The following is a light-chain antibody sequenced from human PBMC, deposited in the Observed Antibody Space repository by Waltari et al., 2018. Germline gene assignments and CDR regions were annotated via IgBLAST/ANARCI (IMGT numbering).Light chain of an antibody. CDR2: AAS. J-gene: IGKJ3*01. CDR1: HDISSW. Sequence: DIQMTQSPSSLSASIGDRVIISCRASHDISSWLVWYQQKSDEAPKTLIYAASNLQSGGPSRFSGSGSGTHFTLTISSLQPEDFATYYCQHYDSYPPTFGPGTKVDHK. CDR3: QHYDSYPPT. V-gene: IGKV1D-16*01.